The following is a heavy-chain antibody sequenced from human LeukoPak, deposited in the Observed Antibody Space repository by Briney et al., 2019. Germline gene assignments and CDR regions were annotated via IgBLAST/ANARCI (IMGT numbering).Heavy chain of an antibody. J-gene: IGHJ6*03. CDR3: ARVGYTNSFGYYYYYMDV. CDR2: ISGSGTYI. V-gene: IGHV3-21*01. Sequence: PGGPLRLSCAASGFTFSSYSMNWLRQAPEKALEWVSSISGSGTYIYYADSVQGRFTISRDNAKNSLYLQMNSLRAGDTAVYYCARVGYTNSFGYYYYYMDVWAKGAMVTVSS. D-gene: IGHD4-11*01. CDR1: GFTFSSYS.